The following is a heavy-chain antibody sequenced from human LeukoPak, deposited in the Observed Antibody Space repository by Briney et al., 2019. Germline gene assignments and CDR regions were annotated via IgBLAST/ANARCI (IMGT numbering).Heavy chain of an antibody. D-gene: IGHD2-15*01. CDR2: INQDGSEK. V-gene: IGHV3-7*01. Sequence: GGSLTLSCAASGFTFSRYWMTWVRPSPGKGLERVSNINQDGSEKYYGDSVTGRFTISRDNAENSLFLQMNSLRADDTGVYYCARAREAPANVFPDHWGQGVVVTVSS. CDR3: ARAREAPANVFPDH. J-gene: IGHJ4*02. CDR1: GFTFSRYW.